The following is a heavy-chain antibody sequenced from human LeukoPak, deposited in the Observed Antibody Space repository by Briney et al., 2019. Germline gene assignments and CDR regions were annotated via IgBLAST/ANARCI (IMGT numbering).Heavy chain of an antibody. Sequence: QAGGSLRLSCAASGFTFSTYGFHWVRQAPGKGLEWVAFIRYDGSNKYYVDSVRGRFTISRDNSKNTLYLQMNSLRNEDTAVYLGPRTAAPGTFDYWGQGTLVTVSS. J-gene: IGHJ4*02. CDR1: GFTFSTYG. D-gene: IGHD6-13*01. V-gene: IGHV3-30*02. CDR3: PRTAAPGTFDY. CDR2: IRYDGSNK.